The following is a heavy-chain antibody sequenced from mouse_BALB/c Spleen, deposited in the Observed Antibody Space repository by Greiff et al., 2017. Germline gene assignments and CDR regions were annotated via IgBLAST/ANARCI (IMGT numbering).Heavy chain of an antibody. CDR1: GYTFTSYW. V-gene: IGHV1-69*02. J-gene: IGHJ4*01. CDR2: IDPSDSYT. CDR3: ARYSMDY. Sequence: QVQLQQPGAELVKPGASVKLSCKASGYTFTSYWMHWVKQRPGQGLEWIGEIDPSDSYTNYTQKFKGKATLTVDKSSSTAYMQLSSLTSEDSAVYYCARYSMDYWGQGTSVTVSS.